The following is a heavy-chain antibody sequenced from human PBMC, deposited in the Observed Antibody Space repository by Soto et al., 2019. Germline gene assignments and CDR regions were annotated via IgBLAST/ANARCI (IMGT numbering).Heavy chain of an antibody. D-gene: IGHD6-6*01. CDR1: GYRFTAFH. V-gene: IGHV1-46*01. CDR2: INPNLGHS. J-gene: IGHJ4*02. CDR3: ARAPYSTSSFFFDH. Sequence: XSVKVSCTASGYRFTAFHMHWVRQAPGLGLQWMGIINPNLGHSNTAQRFQGRVAMTWDTSTNTVYMELSSLRSDDTAVYYCARAPYSTSSFFFDHWGQGTPVTVSS.